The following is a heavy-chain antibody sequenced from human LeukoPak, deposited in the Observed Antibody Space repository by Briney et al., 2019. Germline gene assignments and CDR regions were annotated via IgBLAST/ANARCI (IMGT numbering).Heavy chain of an antibody. Sequence: GGSLRLSCVASGFTFSSYWMSWVRQAPGKGLEWVANIKQDGSENFYVDSVKGRFTISRDNAKNSLYLQMNSLRAEDTAVYYCARGDSRGYYYTSGFDPWGQGTLVTVSS. J-gene: IGHJ5*02. CDR3: ARGDSRGYYYTSGFDP. D-gene: IGHD3-22*01. CDR2: IKQDGSEN. CDR1: GFTFSSYW. V-gene: IGHV3-7*01.